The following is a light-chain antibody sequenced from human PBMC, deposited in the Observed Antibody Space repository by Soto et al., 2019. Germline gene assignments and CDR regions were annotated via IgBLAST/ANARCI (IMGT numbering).Light chain of an antibody. V-gene: IGKV3-20*01. Sequence: EIVLTQSPGTLSLSPGERATLYCRASQSVPSNFLAWYQQRPGQAPTLLIYDVSRRAAGIPDRFSGSGSGTDFTLTISRLEPEDFAVYYCQQYDSSWTFGQGTKEEIK. CDR3: QQYDSSWT. J-gene: IGKJ1*01. CDR2: DVS. CDR1: QSVPSNF.